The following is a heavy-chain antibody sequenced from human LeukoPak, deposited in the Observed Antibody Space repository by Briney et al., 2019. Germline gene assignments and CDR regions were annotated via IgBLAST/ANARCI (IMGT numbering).Heavy chain of an antibody. V-gene: IGHV3-21*01. CDR3: ARASSKQLAGYLPDGFDI. D-gene: IGHD3-9*01. Sequence: GGSLRLSCAASGFTFSHYAMHWVRQAPGKGLEWVSSISSSGTYVYYADSVKGRFTISRDNAKNSLSLQMNSLRADDAAVYYCARASSKQLAGYLPDGFDIWGQGTMVTVSS. CDR2: ISSSGTYV. J-gene: IGHJ3*02. CDR1: GFTFSHYA.